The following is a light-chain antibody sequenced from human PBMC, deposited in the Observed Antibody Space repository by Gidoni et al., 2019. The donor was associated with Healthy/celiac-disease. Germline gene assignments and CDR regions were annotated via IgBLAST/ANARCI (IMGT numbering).Light chain of an antibody. V-gene: IGLV2-14*01. CDR2: EVS. CDR3: SSYTSSSTLVV. CDR1: SSDVGGYNY. Sequence: QSALTQPASVSGSPGQSITISCPGTSSDVGGYNYVSWYQQHPGKAPKLMIYEVSNRPSGVSNRFSGSKSGNTASLTISGLQAEDEADYYCSSYTSSSTLVVFGGGTKLIVL. J-gene: IGLJ2*01.